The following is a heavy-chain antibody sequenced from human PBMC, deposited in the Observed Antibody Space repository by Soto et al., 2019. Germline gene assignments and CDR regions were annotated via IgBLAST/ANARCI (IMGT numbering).Heavy chain of an antibody. Sequence: GESLKISCKGSGYTFTRYWIGWVRQMPGKGLEWLGIIYPGDSDTRYSPSFQGQVTFSADKSISTAYLQWSSLKASDTAMYYCVRVGLVGPTSLSNAWFDPWGQGTLVT. CDR2: IYPGDSDT. D-gene: IGHD1-26*01. CDR3: VRVGLVGPTSLSNAWFDP. J-gene: IGHJ5*02. V-gene: IGHV5-51*01. CDR1: GYTFTRYW.